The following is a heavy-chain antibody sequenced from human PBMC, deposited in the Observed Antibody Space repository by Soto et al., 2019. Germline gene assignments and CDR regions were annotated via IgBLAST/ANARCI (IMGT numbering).Heavy chain of an antibody. CDR2: IDYSGNI. J-gene: IGHJ4*02. CDR3: ARHIHNQGFEYYFDS. CDR1: GGSITSSGSA. D-gene: IGHD1-1*01. Sequence: QLQLQESGPGLVKPSETLSLTCNASGGSITSSGSAWGWIRQSPGKGLEWIGTIDYSGNIYYIPDLKSRITISVDTSKNQISLKLSCVTAADTAVYYCARHIHNQGFEYYFDSWGQGPLVTVSS. V-gene: IGHV4-39*01.